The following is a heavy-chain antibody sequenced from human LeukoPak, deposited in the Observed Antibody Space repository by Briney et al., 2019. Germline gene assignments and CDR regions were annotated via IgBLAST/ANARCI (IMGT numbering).Heavy chain of an antibody. CDR2: ISFDGSNE. CDR3: AKVEGTQALIDY. Sequence: GGSLRLSCAASGFIFSYYGMHWVRQAPGKGLQWVAVISFDGSNEYYTDSEKGRITISRDNSKNMLYLQINNLRPEDTAVYYCAKVEGTQALIDYWGQGTLVTVSS. D-gene: IGHD1-1*01. V-gene: IGHV3-30*18. J-gene: IGHJ4*02. CDR1: GFIFSYYG.